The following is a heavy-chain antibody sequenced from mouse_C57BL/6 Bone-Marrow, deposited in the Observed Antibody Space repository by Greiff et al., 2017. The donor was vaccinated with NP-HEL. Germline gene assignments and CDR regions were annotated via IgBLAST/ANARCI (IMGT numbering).Heavy chain of an antibody. V-gene: IGHV1-81*01. Sequence: QVQLQQSGAELARPGASVKLSCKASGYTFTSYGISWVKQRTGQGLEWIGEIYPRSGNTYYNEKFKGKATLTADKSSSTAYMELRSLTSEDSAVYFCARGVLPFAYWGQGTLVTVSA. CDR3: ARGVLPFAY. J-gene: IGHJ3*01. CDR2: IYPRSGNT. CDR1: GYTFTSYG.